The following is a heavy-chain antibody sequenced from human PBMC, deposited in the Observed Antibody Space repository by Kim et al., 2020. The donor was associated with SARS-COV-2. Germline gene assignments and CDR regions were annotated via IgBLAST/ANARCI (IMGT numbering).Heavy chain of an antibody. Sequence: GGSLRLSCAASGFTFSSYAMHWVRQAPGKGLEWVAVISYDGSNKYYADSVKGRFTISRDNSKNTLYLQMNSLRAEDTAVYYCARDLATPLDRNYYYYYGMDVWGQGTTVTVSS. CDR3: ARDLATPLDRNYYYYYGMDV. V-gene: IGHV3-30-3*01. CDR2: ISYDGSNK. CDR1: GFTFSSYA. D-gene: IGHD1-26*01. J-gene: IGHJ6*02.